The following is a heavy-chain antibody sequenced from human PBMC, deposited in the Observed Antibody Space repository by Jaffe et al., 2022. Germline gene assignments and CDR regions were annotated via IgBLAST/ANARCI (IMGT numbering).Heavy chain of an antibody. CDR1: GGSISSSSYY. CDR3: ARQGSPYMVQGVIGGFDY. V-gene: IGHV4-39*01. J-gene: IGHJ4*02. Sequence: QLQLQESGPGLVKPSETLSLTCTVSGGSISSSSYYWGWIRQPPGKGLEWIGSIYYSGSTYYNPSLKSRVTISVDTSKNQFSLKLSSVTAADTAVYYCARQGSPYMVQGVIGGFDYWGQGTLVTVSS. D-gene: IGHD3-10*01. CDR2: IYYSGST.